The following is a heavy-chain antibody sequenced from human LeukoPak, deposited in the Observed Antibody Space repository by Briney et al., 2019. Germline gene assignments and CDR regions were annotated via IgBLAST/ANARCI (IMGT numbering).Heavy chain of an antibody. J-gene: IGHJ4*02. V-gene: IGHV4-34*01. Sequence: PSETLSLTCAVYGGSFSGYYWSWIRQPPGKGLEWIGEINHSGSTNYNPSLKSRVTISVDTSKNQFSLKLSSVTAADTAVYYCARGGPYYYDSSGYYYEFDYGGQGTLVIASS. CDR2: INHSGST. CDR3: ARGGPYYYDSSGYYYEFDY. D-gene: IGHD3-22*01. CDR1: GGSFSGYY.